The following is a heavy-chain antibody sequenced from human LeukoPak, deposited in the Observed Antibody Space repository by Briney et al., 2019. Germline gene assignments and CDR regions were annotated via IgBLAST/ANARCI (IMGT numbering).Heavy chain of an antibody. CDR2: IKQDGSEK. CDR3: AREIAAAGTIYFDC. V-gene: IGHV3-7*01. J-gene: IGHJ4*02. D-gene: IGHD6-13*01. Sequence: PGGSLRLSCAASGFTFSSYWMSWVRQAPGKGLEWVANIKQDGSEKYYVDSVKGRFTISRDNAKNSLYLQMNSLSAEDTAVYYCAREIAAAGTIYFDCWGQGTLVTVSS. CDR1: GFTFSSYW.